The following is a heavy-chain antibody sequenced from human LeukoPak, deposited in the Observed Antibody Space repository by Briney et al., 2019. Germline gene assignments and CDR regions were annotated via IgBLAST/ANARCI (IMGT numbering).Heavy chain of an antibody. J-gene: IGHJ4*02. V-gene: IGHV3-23*01. D-gene: IGHD3-16*02. Sequence: PGGSLRLSCAASGFTFSSSAMAWVRHAPGKGLEWVSTISYSGSGTYYADSVKGRFTISRDNSENTLYLQMNSLRAEDTAVYYCAKGNDYVWGSYRRTLYYFDYWGQGTLVTVSS. CDR3: AKGNDYVWGSYRRTLYYFDY. CDR1: GFTFSSSA. CDR2: ISYSGSGT.